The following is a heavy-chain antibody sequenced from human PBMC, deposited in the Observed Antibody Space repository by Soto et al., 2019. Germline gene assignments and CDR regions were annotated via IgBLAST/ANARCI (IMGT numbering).Heavy chain of an antibody. D-gene: IGHD6-19*01. Sequence: SETLCLTCAVFGGSISSGGYPWIWIRQRPGQGVEWSGYIYQSGSTNNQPSLKSRLTLSVDRSKNQFSLKLSSVPAADTAGYYCVRRIAVAGRNGPEWFDPWGQGTQVTVSS. CDR1: GGSISSGGYP. CDR3: VRRIAVAGRNGPEWFDP. CDR2: IYQSGST. V-gene: IGHV4-30-2*02. J-gene: IGHJ5*02.